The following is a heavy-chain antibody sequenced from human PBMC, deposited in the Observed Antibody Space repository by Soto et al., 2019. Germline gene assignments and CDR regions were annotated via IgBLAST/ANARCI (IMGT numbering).Heavy chain of an antibody. CDR2: INPNSGGT. CDR3: ARECGLRGDSSSSPYYYYYGMDV. V-gene: IGHV1-2*04. CDR1: GYTFTGYY. Sequence: GASVKVSCKASGYTFTGYYMHWVRQAPGQGLEWMGWINPNSGGTNYAQKFQGWVTMTRDTSISTAYMELSRLRSDDTAVYYCARECGLRGDSSSSPYYYYYGMDVWGQGTTVTVSS. D-gene: IGHD6-6*01. J-gene: IGHJ6*02.